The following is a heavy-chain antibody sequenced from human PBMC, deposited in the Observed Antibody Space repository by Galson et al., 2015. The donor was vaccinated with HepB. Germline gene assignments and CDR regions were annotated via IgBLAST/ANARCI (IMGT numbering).Heavy chain of an antibody. CDR1: GYTFTSYG. CDR2: ISAYNGNT. D-gene: IGHD7-27*01. Sequence: SVKVSCKASGYTFTSYGISWVRQAPGQGLKWMGWISAYNGNTNYAQKLQGRVTITTDTSTSTAYMELRSLSSDDAAVYYCARERLGISKRPYYFDHSGPGTLVTV. CDR3: ARERLGISKRPYYFDH. V-gene: IGHV1-18*01. J-gene: IGHJ4*02.